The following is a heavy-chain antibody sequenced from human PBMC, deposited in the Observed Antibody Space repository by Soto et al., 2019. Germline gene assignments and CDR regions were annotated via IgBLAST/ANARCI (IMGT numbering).Heavy chain of an antibody. Sequence: QVQLVESGGGVVQPGRSLRLSCAASGFTFSSYGMHWIRQAPGKGLEWVAVISYDGSNKYYADSVKGRFTISRDNSKNTLYLQMNSLRAEDTAVYYCAKELLWFGEFQINWYFDLWGRGTLVTVSS. CDR3: AKELLWFGEFQINWYFDL. CDR2: ISYDGSNK. D-gene: IGHD3-10*01. J-gene: IGHJ2*01. V-gene: IGHV3-30*18. CDR1: GFTFSSYG.